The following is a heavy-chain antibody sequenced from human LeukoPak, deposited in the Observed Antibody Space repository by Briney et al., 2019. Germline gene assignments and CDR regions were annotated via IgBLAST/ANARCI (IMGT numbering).Heavy chain of an antibody. CDR3: ARWNSGSSRYRFDY. J-gene: IGHJ4*02. CDR1: SGSISNSY. Sequence: SETLSLTCTVSSGSISNSYWSWIRQPPGKGLEWIWHIYSSGSTNYNPSLKSRVTLSIDTSRNQFSLKLSSVTAADTAVYYCARWNSGSSRYRFDYWGQGSLVTVSS. D-gene: IGHD1-26*01. CDR2: IYSSGST. V-gene: IGHV4-59*01.